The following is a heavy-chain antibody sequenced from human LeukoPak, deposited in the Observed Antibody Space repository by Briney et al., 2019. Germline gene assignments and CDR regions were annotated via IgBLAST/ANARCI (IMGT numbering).Heavy chain of an antibody. CDR1: GFTFSSYG. CDR3: AREARDNYFDY. CDR2: IWYDGSNK. Sequence: GRSLRLSCAASGFTFSSYGMHWVRQAPGKGLEWVAVIWYDGSNKYYADSVKGRFTISRDNSKSTLYLQMNSLRAEDTAVYYCAREARDNYFDYWGQGTLVTVSS. J-gene: IGHJ4*02. V-gene: IGHV3-33*01.